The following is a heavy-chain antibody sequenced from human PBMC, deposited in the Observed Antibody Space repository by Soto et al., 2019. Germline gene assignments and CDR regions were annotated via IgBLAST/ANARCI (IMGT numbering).Heavy chain of an antibody. CDR1: GYSFTSYW. D-gene: IGHD2-8*01. CDR2: IYPGDSDT. J-gene: IGHJ6*02. Sequence: PGESLKISCKGSGYSFTSYWIGWVRQMPGKGLEWMGIIYPGDSDTRYSPSFQGQVTISADKSIGTAYLQWSSLKASDTAMYYCARILQQWLGLTPYGMDVWGQGTTVTVSS. V-gene: IGHV5-51*01. CDR3: ARILQQWLGLTPYGMDV.